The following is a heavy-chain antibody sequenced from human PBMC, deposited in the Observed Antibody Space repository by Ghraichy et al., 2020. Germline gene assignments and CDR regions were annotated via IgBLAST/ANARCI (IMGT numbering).Heavy chain of an antibody. Sequence: SQTLSLTCAVYGGSFSGYYWSWIRQPPGKGLEWIGEINHSGSTNYNPSLKSRVTISVDTSKNQFSLKLSSVTAADTAVYYCARWAMRWRNWFDPWGQGTLVTVSS. D-gene: IGHD2-15*01. CDR1: GGSFSGYY. CDR2: INHSGST. CDR3: ARWAMRWRNWFDP. V-gene: IGHV4-34*01. J-gene: IGHJ5*02.